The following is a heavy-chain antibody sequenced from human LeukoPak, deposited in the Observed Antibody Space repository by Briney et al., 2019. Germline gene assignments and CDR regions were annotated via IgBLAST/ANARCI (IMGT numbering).Heavy chain of an antibody. V-gene: IGHV6-1*01. J-gene: IGHJ4*02. Sequence: SQTLSLTCAISGDSVSSNSAAWNWIRQSPSGGLEWLGRTYYRSKWYNDYALSVKSRITINPDTAKNQFSLQLNSVTPEDTAVYYCVRESDWFRELTWGQGTLVTVSS. D-gene: IGHD3-10*01. CDR3: VRESDWFRELT. CDR2: TYYRSKWYN. CDR1: GDSVSSNSAA.